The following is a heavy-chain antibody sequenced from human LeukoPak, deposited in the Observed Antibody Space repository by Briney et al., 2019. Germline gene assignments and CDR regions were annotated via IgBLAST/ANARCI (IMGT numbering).Heavy chain of an antibody. CDR3: ARDNSSGWYGNSFDY. Sequence: PGGSLRLSCAASGFTDYMTWVRQAPGKGLEWVSVIYSGGSTYYADSVKGRFSVSRDNSKNTLYLQMNSLRAEDTAVYYCARDNSSGWYGNSFDYWGQGTLVTVSS. CDR2: IYSGGST. D-gene: IGHD6-19*01. J-gene: IGHJ4*02. CDR1: GFTDY. V-gene: IGHV3-53*01.